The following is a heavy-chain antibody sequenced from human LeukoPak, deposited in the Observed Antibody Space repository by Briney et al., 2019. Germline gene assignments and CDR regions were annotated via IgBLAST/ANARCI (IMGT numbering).Heavy chain of an antibody. CDR2: IYYSGST. D-gene: IGHD3-10*01. Sequence: SQTLSLTCTVSGGSISSGGYYWGWHRQHPGTGLEWIGYIYYSGSTYYNPSLKSRVTISVDTSKNQFSLKLSSVTAADTAVYYCARDLWFGELSYYGMDVWGKGTTVTVSS. V-gene: IGHV4-31*03. J-gene: IGHJ6*04. CDR3: ARDLWFGELSYYGMDV. CDR1: GGSISSGGYY.